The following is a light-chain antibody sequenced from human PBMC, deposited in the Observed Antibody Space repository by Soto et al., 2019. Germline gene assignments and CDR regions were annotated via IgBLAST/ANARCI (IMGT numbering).Light chain of an antibody. V-gene: IGKV1-5*03. CDR3: QQYNSYQWK. CDR1: QSISSW. J-gene: IGKJ1*01. CDR2: KAS. Sequence: DIQMTQSPSTLSASVGDRVTITCRASQSISSWLAWYQQKPGKAPKLLIYKASTLESGVPSNFSGSGSGTEFTLTISSLQPEDFETYYCQQYNSYQWKFGKGTKV.